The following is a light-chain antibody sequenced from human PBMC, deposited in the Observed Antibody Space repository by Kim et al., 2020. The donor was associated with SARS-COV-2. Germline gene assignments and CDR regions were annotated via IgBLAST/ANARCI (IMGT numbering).Light chain of an antibody. J-gene: IGLJ2*01. CDR2: RNN. CDR1: SSNIGSNY. CDR3: AAWDDSLSGVV. Sequence: GQRVTISCSGSSSNIGSNYVYWYQQPPGTAPKLLIYRNNQRPSVVPDRFSGSKSGTSASLAISGLRSEDEADYYCAAWDDSLSGVVFGGGTKLTVL. V-gene: IGLV1-47*01.